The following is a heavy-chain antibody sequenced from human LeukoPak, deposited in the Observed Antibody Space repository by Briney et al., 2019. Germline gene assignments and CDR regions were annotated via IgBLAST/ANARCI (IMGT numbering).Heavy chain of an antibody. CDR1: GFTFSSYA. Sequence: PGGSLRLSCAASGFTFSSYAMSWVRQAPGKGLEWVSTIGCTVGSTHYADSVKGRFTISRDNSKNTLYLQMNSLRAEDTAVYFCAKWDSSTWPALWGQGTMITVSS. J-gene: IGHJ3*01. D-gene: IGHD6-13*01. CDR2: IGCTVGST. CDR3: AKWDSSTWPAL. V-gene: IGHV3-23*01.